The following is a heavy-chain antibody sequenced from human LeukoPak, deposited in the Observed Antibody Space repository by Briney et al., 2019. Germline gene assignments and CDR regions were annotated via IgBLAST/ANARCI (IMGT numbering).Heavy chain of an antibody. CDR2: IKQDGTEK. D-gene: IGHD3-10*01. CDR3: ARLSEMFRGPQVIYYFDY. Sequence: GGSLRLSCGASGFSFTTYWMAWVRQAPGKGLEWVANIKQDGTEKYYVDSVKGRFTISRDYARNSLYLQLNSLRAEDTAVYYCARLSEMFRGPQVIYYFDYWGQGTLVTVSS. CDR1: GFSFTTYW. V-gene: IGHV3-7*01. J-gene: IGHJ4*02.